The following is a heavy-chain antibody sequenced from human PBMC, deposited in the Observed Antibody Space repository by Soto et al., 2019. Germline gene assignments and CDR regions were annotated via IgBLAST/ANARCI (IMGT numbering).Heavy chain of an antibody. CDR3: AHRRMEQHAFDI. CDR1: GFSLSTSGVG. V-gene: IGHV2-5*02. CDR2: IYYDDDK. D-gene: IGHD1-26*01. Sequence: QITLKESGPTLVKPTQTLTLTCTFSGFSLSTSGVGVGWIRQPPGKALEWLGIIYYDDDKRYSPSLKSRLTITKDTSKNQVVLTMTNMDPVDTATYYCAHRRMEQHAFDIWGQGTIVTVSS. J-gene: IGHJ3*02.